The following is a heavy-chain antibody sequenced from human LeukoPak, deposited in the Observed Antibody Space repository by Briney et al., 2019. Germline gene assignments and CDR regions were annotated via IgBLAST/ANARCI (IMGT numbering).Heavy chain of an antibody. J-gene: IGHJ3*02. V-gene: IGHV3-21*01. CDR2: ISSSSSYI. Sequence: GGSLRLSCAASGFTFSSYSMNWVRQAPGKGLEWVSSISSSSSYIYYADSVKGRFTISRDNAKNSLYLQMTSLSAEDTALYYCSGGGAFDMWGQGTMVTVSS. D-gene: IGHD6-25*01. CDR3: SGGGAFDM. CDR1: GFTFSSYS.